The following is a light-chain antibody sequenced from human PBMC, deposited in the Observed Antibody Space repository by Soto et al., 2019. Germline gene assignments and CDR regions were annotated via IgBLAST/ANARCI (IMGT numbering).Light chain of an antibody. CDR1: QGISSY. V-gene: IGKV1-9*01. CDR3: QQLNSYPPWT. CDR2: AAS. J-gene: IGKJ1*01. Sequence: DIQLTQSPSFLSASVGDRVTITCRASQGISSYLAWYQQKPGKAPKLLIYAASTLQSGVPPRFSGSGSGTEFTLTISSLQPEDFATYYCQQLNSYPPWTFGQGTKVEI.